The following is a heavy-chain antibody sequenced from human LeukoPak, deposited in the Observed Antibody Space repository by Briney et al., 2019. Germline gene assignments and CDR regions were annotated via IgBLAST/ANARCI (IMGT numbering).Heavy chain of an antibody. D-gene: IGHD4-11*01. CDR2: IYYSGST. V-gene: IGHV4-39*07. Sequence: PSETLSLTCTVSGGSISSSSHYWGWIRQPPGKGLEWIGSIYYSGSTYYNPSLKSRVTISVDTSKNQFSLNLSSVTAADTAVYYCARDLDVTTVTPGYWGQGTLVTVSS. CDR3: ARDLDVTTVTPGY. CDR1: GGSISSSSHY. J-gene: IGHJ4*02.